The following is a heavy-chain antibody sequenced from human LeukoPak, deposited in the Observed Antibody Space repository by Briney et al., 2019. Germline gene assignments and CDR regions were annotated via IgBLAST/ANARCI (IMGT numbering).Heavy chain of an antibody. CDR3: ARRFGERLYSNNDAFDY. V-gene: IGHV5-51*01. CDR1: RYSFTSYW. J-gene: IGHJ4*02. Sequence: GESLKISCKGSRYSFTSYWIGWVRQMPGKGLEWMGIIYPGDSDTSYGQSFQGQVTISVEKSSNTAYLQWSRLKASDTAMYYCARRFGERLYSNNDAFDYWGQGTLVTVSS. CDR2: IYPGDSDT. D-gene: IGHD4-11*01.